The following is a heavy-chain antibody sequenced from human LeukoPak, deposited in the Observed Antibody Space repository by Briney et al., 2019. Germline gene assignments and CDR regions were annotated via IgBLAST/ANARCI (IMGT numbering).Heavy chain of an antibody. CDR3: ARVVVEGGRAHYSGIPRFDH. V-gene: IGHV4-38-2*02. CDR1: GYSITSGSF. Sequence: SETLSLTCTVSGYSITSGSFWAWIRQPPGKGLEYLGIIYHRGGTHYNPSLKSRVTMSVETSNNQFFLNLTSVTAADTAVYYCARVVVEGGRAHYSGIPRFDHWGQGTLVTVSS. CDR2: IYHRGGT. D-gene: IGHD2-15*01. J-gene: IGHJ4*02.